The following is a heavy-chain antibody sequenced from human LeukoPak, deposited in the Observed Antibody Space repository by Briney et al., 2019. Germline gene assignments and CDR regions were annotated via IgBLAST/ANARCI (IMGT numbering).Heavy chain of an antibody. D-gene: IGHD6-19*01. V-gene: IGHV4-39*01. Sequence: PSETLSLTCTVSGGSISSSSYYWGWIRQPPGKGLEWIGSIYYSGSTCYNPSLKSRVTISVDTSKNQFSLKLSSVTAADTAVYYCAGKRGSGFVWGQGTLVTVPS. CDR2: IYYSGST. CDR3: AGKRGSGFV. J-gene: IGHJ4*02. CDR1: GGSISSSSYY.